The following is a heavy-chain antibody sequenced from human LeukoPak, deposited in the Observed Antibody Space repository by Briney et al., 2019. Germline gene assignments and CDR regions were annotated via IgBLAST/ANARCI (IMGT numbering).Heavy chain of an antibody. J-gene: IGHJ3*02. Sequence: PGGSLRLSCAASGFTFSSYDMHWVRQATGKGLEWVSAIGTAGDTYYPGSVKGRFTISRENAKNSLYLQMNSLRAGDTAVYYCARGGGIDYGDYDAFDIWGQGTMVTVSS. CDR3: ARGGGIDYGDYDAFDI. CDR1: GFTFSSYD. V-gene: IGHV3-13*01. CDR2: IGTAGDT. D-gene: IGHD4-17*01.